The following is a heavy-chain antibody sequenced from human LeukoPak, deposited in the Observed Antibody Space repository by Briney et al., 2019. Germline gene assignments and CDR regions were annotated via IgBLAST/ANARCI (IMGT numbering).Heavy chain of an antibody. CDR3: AKDRHPARTDGYYFDY. J-gene: IGHJ4*02. V-gene: IGHV3-30*18. CDR1: AFTFRTYG. D-gene: IGHD1-14*01. CDR2: ISYDANNK. Sequence: GRSLRLSCAASAFTFRTYGMHWVRQAPGKGLEWVAVISYDANNKNYADSVKGRFTISRDNSKNTQYLQMNSLRAEDTAVYYCAKDRHPARTDGYYFDYWGQGTLVTVSS.